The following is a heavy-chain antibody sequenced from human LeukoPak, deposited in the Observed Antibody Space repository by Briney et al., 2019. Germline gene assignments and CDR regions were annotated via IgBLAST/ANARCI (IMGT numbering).Heavy chain of an antibody. CDR3: ARDTRTAPGGTTLDY. CDR1: GFTFDKYP. CDR2: ISSSSTYI. J-gene: IGHJ4*02. Sequence: GSLRLSCAGSGFTFDKYPLHWVRQAPGKGLEWVSSISSSSTYIYYADSVKGRVTSSRENAKNSVYLQMNSLRAEDTAVYYCARDTRTAPGGTTLDYWGQGTLVTVSS. D-gene: IGHD6-13*01. V-gene: IGHV3-21*01.